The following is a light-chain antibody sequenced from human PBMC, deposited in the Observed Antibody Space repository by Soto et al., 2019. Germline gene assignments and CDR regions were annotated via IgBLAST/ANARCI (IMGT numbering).Light chain of an antibody. CDR1: QRISGW. J-gene: IGKJ2*01. V-gene: IGKV1-5*03. CDR3: QHYNSYLYT. CDR2: KPS. Sequence: DIQMTQSPSTLSASVGDRVTITCRASQRISGWLAGYQQKPGKAPKLLIYKPSSLQSGVPSRFSGSGSGTEFTLTISSLQPDDFATYYCQHYNSYLYTFGQGTKLEIK.